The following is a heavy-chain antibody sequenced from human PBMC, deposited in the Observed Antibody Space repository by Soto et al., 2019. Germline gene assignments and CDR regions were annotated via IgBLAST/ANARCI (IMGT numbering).Heavy chain of an antibody. V-gene: IGHV4-30-2*01. CDR2: IYHSGST. J-gene: IGHJ4*02. Sequence: PAETLSLTCAVSGGSISSGGYSWSWIRQPPGKGLEWIGYIYHSGSTYYNPSLKSRVTISVDRSKNQFSLKLSSVTAADTAVYYCARTPMYWGQGTLVTVSS. CDR1: GGSISSGGYS. CDR3: ARTPMY.